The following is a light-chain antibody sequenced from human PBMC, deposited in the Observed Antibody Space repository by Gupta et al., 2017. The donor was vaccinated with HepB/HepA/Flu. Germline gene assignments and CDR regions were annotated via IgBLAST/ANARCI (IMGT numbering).Light chain of an antibody. V-gene: IGKV3-20*01. CDR3: QHDDKSPRT. J-gene: IGKJ1*01. CDR1: QSVRTRY. Sequence: EIVLTPPPRTMSLSPGERATLSCRASQSVRTRYLAWYQQRPGQAPRVLIYATSSSAGVTPELFGSNGSGTVFTLTVSRLEPEDFAVYYWQHDDKSPRTFGQGTIVDIK. CDR2: ATS.